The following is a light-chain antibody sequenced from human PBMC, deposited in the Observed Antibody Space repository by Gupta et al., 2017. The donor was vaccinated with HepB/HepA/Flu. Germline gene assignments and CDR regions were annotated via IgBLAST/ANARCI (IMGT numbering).Light chain of an antibody. CDR2: TAS. Sequence: TQITQSPSPLSASVGDRVAITCRASQSIRSWLAWYQQRPGKAPTLLIYTASTLESGVPSRFSGSGSGTEFTLTINSLQSDDFATYYCQQSNSFPRTFGQGTKVEIK. J-gene: IGKJ1*01. CDR1: QSIRSW. CDR3: QQSNSFPRT. V-gene: IGKV1-5*03.